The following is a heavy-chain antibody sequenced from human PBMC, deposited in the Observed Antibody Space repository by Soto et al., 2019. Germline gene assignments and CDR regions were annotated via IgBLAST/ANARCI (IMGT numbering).Heavy chain of an antibody. Sequence: PGGSLRLSCAASGFIFSPYGIHWVRQAPGKGLEWVALIRNDGSDRYYAESVTGRFTISRDNSKNTVYLQMNSLRAEDTALYFCARAPRMAHFDISGPGTMVTVSS. CDR3: ARAPRMAHFDI. J-gene: IGHJ3*02. CDR2: IRNDGSDR. V-gene: IGHV3-33*01. CDR1: GFIFSPYG.